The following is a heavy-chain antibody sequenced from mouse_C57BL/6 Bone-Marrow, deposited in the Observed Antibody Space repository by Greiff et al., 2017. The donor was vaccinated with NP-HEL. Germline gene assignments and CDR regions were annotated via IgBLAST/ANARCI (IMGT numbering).Heavy chain of an antibody. CDR3: AREGGSYVFYWYFDV. CDR2: FYPRDGST. CDR1: GYTFTSYD. V-gene: IGHV1-85*01. J-gene: IGHJ1*03. D-gene: IGHD1-1*01. Sequence: VQLQHSGPELVKPGASVKLSCKASGYTFTSYDINWVKQRPGQGLEWIGWFYPRDGSTKYNEKFKGQATLTVDTSSSTAYMELHSLTSEDSAVYFCAREGGSYVFYWYFDVWGTGTTVTVSS.